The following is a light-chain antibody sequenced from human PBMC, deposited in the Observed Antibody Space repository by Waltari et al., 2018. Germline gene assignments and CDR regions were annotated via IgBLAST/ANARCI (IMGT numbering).Light chain of an antibody. CDR3: QQYDGSILT. Sequence: IVLTQSPDTLSLSPGQSATLSCRASQTINNKFLVWYHQKPGQAPRLRIHGASSRATGFPDRFSGSGSGTDFTLTISRLEPEDVAVYYCQQYDGSILTFGGGTKVEI. CDR1: QTINNKF. V-gene: IGKV3-20*01. CDR2: GAS. J-gene: IGKJ4*01.